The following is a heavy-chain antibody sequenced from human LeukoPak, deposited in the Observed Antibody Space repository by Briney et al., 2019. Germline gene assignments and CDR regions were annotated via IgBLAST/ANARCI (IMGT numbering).Heavy chain of an antibody. V-gene: IGHV3-7*02. CDR3: ACSRN. J-gene: IGHJ4*02. D-gene: IGHD3-10*02. CDR1: GFTFSGYS. CDR2: INQDGSEK. Sequence: GGSLRLSCAASGFTFSGYSMNWVRQAPGKGLEWVANINQDGSEKYYVDSVKGRFTISRDNAKDSLYLQMNSLKDEDTSVYYCACSRNWGQGTLVTVPS.